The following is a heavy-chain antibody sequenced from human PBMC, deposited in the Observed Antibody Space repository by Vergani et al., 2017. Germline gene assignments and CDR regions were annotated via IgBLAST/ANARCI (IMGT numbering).Heavy chain of an antibody. V-gene: IGHV4-59*01. J-gene: IGHJ4*02. CDR1: GGSISSYY. D-gene: IGHD3-3*01. CDR2: IYYSGST. Sequence: QVQLQESGPGLVKPSETLSLTCTVSGGSISSYYWRWIRQPPGKGLEWIGYIYYSGSTNYNPSLKSRVTISVDTSKNQFSLKLSSVTAADTAVYYCARGGITIFGVVDYWGQGTLVTVSS. CDR3: ARGGITIFGVVDY.